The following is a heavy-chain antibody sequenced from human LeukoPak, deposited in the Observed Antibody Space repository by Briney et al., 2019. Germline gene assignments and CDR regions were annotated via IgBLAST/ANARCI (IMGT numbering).Heavy chain of an antibody. J-gene: IGHJ4*02. CDR2: IKPSSGRT. V-gene: IGHV1-46*01. Sequence: ASVKVSCKASGYTFISYYMHWVRQAPGQGLEWMGIIKPSSGRTSYAQKFQGRVTMTRDTSTSTVYMELRSLRSDDTAVYYCARDRGFDYWGQGTLVTVSS. CDR3: ARDRGFDY. CDR1: GYTFISYY.